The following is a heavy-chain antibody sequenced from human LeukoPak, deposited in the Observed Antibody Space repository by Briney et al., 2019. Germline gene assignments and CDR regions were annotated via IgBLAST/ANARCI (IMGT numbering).Heavy chain of an antibody. J-gene: IGHJ4*02. V-gene: IGHV3-7*03. CDR2: IKQDGSKT. CDR1: GFSLSTYW. D-gene: IGHD2-2*02. CDR3: ARDAPYTPGGDC. Sequence: GGSLRLSCAASGFSLSTYWMSWVRQAPGKGLEWVANIKQDGSKTYYVDSVKGRFTISRGNDKNSLYLQMNSLRAEDTAVYYCARDAPYTPGGDCWGQGSLVTVSS.